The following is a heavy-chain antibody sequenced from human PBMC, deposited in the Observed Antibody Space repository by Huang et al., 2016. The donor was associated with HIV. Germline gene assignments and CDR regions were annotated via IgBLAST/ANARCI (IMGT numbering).Heavy chain of an antibody. J-gene: IGHJ5*01. CDR2: VYYSGTT. V-gene: IGHV4-39*01. Sequence: QVQLQQSGPGLVKPSETLSLTCSVSGGSISSIYYFWGWIRQPPGKGLEGIGGVYYSGTTYYNPSLKSRVTRSRDTSKNQFSLRLTSVTASDTAVYYCASENCVGGTCGFRFDSWGQGALVSVSS. CDR1: GGSISSIYYF. CDR3: ASENCVGGTCGFRFDS. D-gene: IGHD2-15*01.